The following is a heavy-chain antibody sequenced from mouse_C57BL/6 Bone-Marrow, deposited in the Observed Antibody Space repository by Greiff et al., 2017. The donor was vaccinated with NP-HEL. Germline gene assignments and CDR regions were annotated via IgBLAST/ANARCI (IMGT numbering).Heavy chain of an antibody. J-gene: IGHJ4*01. Sequence: VQLQQSGPELVKPGASVKIPCKASGYTFTDYNMDWVKQSPGKSLEWIGDINPNNGGTIYNQKFKGKATLTVDKSSSTAYMELRSLTSEDTAVYYCARRLLLYAMDYWGQGTSVTVSS. V-gene: IGHV1-18*01. CDR3: ARRLLLYAMDY. CDR2: INPNNGGT. CDR1: GYTFTDYN. D-gene: IGHD2-3*01.